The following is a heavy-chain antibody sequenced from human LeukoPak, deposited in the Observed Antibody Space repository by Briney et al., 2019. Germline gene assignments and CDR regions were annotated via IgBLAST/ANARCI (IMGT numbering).Heavy chain of an antibody. J-gene: IGHJ4*02. CDR3: ARVRDGYNRNWAY. D-gene: IGHD5-24*01. CDR2: YYYNEAT. CDR1: CVSISISIYY. Sequence: TSDTVSLTCTVCCVSISISIYYWGWFRQPPGKGLQCFGGYYYNEATYYHSSLKSRVTISVDASKNHLSLKLSSVTAADTAVYYCARVRDGYNRNWAYWGQGTLVTVSS. V-gene: IGHV4-39*02.